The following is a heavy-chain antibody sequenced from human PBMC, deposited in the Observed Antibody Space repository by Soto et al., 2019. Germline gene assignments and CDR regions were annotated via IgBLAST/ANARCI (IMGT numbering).Heavy chain of an antibody. D-gene: IGHD4-4*01. V-gene: IGHV1-69*12. CDR3: ARDNDRLQLGGNYYYRLDV. J-gene: IGHJ6*02. Sequence: QVQLVQSGAEMKEPGSSVKVSCKTSGGTFSSSAISWLRQAPGQGLEWMGGIIPLFRTPDYAQKFQGRATIPADESTSTADMELSSLRSEATAVYYCARDNDRLQLGGNYYYRLDVWGQGTTITVSS. CDR2: IIPLFRTP. CDR1: GGTFSSSA.